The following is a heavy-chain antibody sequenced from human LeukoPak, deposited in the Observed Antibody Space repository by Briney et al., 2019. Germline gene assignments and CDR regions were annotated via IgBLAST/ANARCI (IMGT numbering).Heavy chain of an antibody. Sequence: GGSLRLSCAASGFTFSSYEMNWVRQAPGKGLEWVSYISSSGSTIYYADSVKGRFTISRDNAKNSLYLQMNSLRAEDTALYYCAKDNTFAVAVAGTWGFFDYWGQGTLVTVSS. D-gene: IGHD6-19*01. J-gene: IGHJ4*02. CDR3: AKDNTFAVAVAGTWGFFDY. CDR1: GFTFSSYE. V-gene: IGHV3-48*03. CDR2: ISSSGSTI.